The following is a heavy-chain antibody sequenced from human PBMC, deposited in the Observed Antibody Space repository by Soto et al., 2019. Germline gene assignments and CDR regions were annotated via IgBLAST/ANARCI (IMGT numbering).Heavy chain of an antibody. CDR1: GYTFTSYG. Sequence: QVQLVQSGAEVKKPGASVKVSCKASGYTFTSYGISWVRQAPGQGLEWMGCISAYNGNTNYAQKLQGRVTMTTDTSTSTAYMELRSLRSDDTAVYYCARDAGYDFWSGYYEGPLDVWGQGTTVTVSS. J-gene: IGHJ6*02. D-gene: IGHD3-3*01. CDR2: ISAYNGNT. CDR3: ARDAGYDFWSGYYEGPLDV. V-gene: IGHV1-18*01.